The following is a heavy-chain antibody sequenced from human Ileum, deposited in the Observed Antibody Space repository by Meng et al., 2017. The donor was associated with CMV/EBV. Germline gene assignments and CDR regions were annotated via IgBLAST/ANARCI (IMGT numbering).Heavy chain of an antibody. D-gene: IGHD1-14*01. Sequence: SCNASGYTFTSYYMHWVRQAPGQGLEWMGVINPNGGTTAYAQKFQGRVTMTGDTSTSTIYMELNSLRSEDTAVYFCAAKIDITYFDFWGQGTLVTVSS. CDR1: GYTFTSYY. J-gene: IGHJ4*02. V-gene: IGHV1-46*01. CDR2: INPNGGTT. CDR3: AAKIDITYFDF.